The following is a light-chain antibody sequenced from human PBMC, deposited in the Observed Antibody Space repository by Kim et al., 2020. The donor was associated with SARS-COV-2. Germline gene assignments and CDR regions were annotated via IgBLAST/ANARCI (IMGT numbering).Light chain of an antibody. V-gene: IGLV2-8*01. CDR2: EVS. J-gene: IGLJ1*01. Sequence: QSALTQPPSASGSPGQSVTISCTGISSDVGGYNYVSWYQQHPGKAPKLMIYEVSKRPSGVPDRFSGSKSGNTASLTVSGLQAEDEADYYCSSYAAISNFVFGTGTKVTVL. CDR3: SSYAAISNFV. CDR1: SSDVGGYNY.